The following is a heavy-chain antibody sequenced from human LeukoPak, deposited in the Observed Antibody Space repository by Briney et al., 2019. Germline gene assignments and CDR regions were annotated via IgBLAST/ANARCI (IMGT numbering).Heavy chain of an antibody. V-gene: IGHV4-38-2*01. CDR2: IYHSGST. CDR3: ARQQAEYFDWLEGSYFDY. Sequence: GSLRLSCAASGFTFSSYSMNWVRQAPGKGLEWIGTIYHSGSTYYNPSLKSRVTISVDTSKNQFSLKLSSVTAADTAVYYCARQQAEYFDWLEGSYFDYWGQGTLVTASS. J-gene: IGHJ4*02. D-gene: IGHD3-9*01. CDR1: GFTFSSYS.